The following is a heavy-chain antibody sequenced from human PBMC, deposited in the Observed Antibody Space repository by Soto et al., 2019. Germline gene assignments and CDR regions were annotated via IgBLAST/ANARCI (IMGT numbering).Heavy chain of an antibody. CDR2: TYFRSKWYN. CDR3: AKGDNLGPKTGYAFDP. V-gene: IGHV6-1*01. D-gene: IGHD5-12*01. CDR1: GDSVSSNTAS. J-gene: IGHJ5*02. Sequence: SQTVSLTCAISGDSVSSNTASWNWIRQSPSRGLEWLGRTYFRSKWYNDYAVSVKSRIIINLDTSNNQFSLQLNSVTPEDTAVYFCAKGDNLGPKTGYAFDPWGQGIMVTVSS.